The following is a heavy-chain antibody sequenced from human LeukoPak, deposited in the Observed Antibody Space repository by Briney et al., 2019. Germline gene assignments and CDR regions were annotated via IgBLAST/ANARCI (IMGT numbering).Heavy chain of an antibody. CDR1: GGSISSGDYY. CDR3: AQGGDYSSSSVFDY. Sequence: SQTLSLTCTVSGGSISSGDYYWSWIRQPPGKGLEWVGYIYYSGSTYYNPSLKSRVTISVDTSKNQFSLKLSSVTAADTAVYYCAQGGDYSSSSVFDYWGQGTLVTVSS. J-gene: IGHJ4*02. D-gene: IGHD6-6*01. V-gene: IGHV4-30-4*08. CDR2: IYYSGST.